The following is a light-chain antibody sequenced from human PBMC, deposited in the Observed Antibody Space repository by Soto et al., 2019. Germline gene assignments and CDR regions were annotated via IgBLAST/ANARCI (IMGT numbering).Light chain of an antibody. CDR1: QSVSSNY. V-gene: IGKV3-20*01. CDR2: GVS. J-gene: IGKJ1*01. CDR3: QQYGGSSPQT. Sequence: ETGLTQSPGTLSLSPGERATLSCRASQSVSSNYLAWYQQKPGQAPRLLIYGVSSRATGIPDRFSGSGSGTDFTLTISRLEPEDFAVYYCQQYGGSSPQTFGQGTKVEIK.